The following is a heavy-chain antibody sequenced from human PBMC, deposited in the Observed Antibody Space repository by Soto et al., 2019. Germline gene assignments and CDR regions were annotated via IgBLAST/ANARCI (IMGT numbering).Heavy chain of an antibody. V-gene: IGHV3-9*01. CDR2: ISWNSGSI. J-gene: IGHJ5*02. Sequence: EVQLVESGGGLVQPGRSLRLSCAASGFTFDDYAMHWVRQAPGKGLEWVSGISWNSGSIGYADSVKGRFTISRDNAKNSLYLQMNSLRAEDTDLYYCARGVQLSPVLEGAWFDPWGQGNLVTVYS. D-gene: IGHD5-18*01. CDR3: ARGVQLSPVLEGAWFDP. CDR1: GFTFDDYA.